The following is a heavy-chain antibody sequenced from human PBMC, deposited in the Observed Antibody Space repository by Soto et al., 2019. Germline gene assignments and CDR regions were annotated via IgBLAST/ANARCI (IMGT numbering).Heavy chain of an antibody. CDR1: GKSFTSYW. Sequence: GEGLKFSGKGCGKSFTSYWIGWGRQMPGKGLEWMGIIYPGDSDTRYSPSFQGQVTISADKSISTAYLQWSSLKASDTAMYYCARRQYSSSWYWFDPWGQGTLVTVSS. D-gene: IGHD6-13*01. CDR3: ARRQYSSSWYWFDP. CDR2: IYPGDSDT. V-gene: IGHV5-51*01. J-gene: IGHJ5*02.